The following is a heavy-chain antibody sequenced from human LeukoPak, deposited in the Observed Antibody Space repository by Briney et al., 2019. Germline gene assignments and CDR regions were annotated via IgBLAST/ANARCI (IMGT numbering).Heavy chain of an antibody. CDR2: MNPNSGNT. Sequence: ASVKVSCKASGYTFTSYDINWVRQATGQGLEWMGWMNPNSGNTGYAQKLQGRVTMTRNTSISTAYMELSSLRSEDTAVYYCARGKWPLKAFDYWGQGTLVTVSS. CDR1: GYTFTSYD. D-gene: IGHD5-12*01. CDR3: ARGKWPLKAFDY. V-gene: IGHV1-8*01. J-gene: IGHJ4*02.